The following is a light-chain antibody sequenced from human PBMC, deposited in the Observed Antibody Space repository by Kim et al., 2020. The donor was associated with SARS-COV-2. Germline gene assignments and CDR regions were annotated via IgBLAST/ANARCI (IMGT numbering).Light chain of an antibody. Sequence: VPWGQTVRITSQGDTLRSHYATWYQQKPGQAPVVVIYGRNDRLSGIPDRFSGSSTGDTASLTINGAQAEDEADYYCNSRDRSTNQLVFGGGTQLTVL. V-gene: IGLV3-19*01. CDR2: GRN. CDR3: NSRDRSTNQLV. CDR1: TLRSHY. J-gene: IGLJ2*01.